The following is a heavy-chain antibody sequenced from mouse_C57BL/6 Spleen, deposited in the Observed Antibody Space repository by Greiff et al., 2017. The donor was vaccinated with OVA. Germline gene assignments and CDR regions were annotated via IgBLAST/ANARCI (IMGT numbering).Heavy chain of an antibody. Sequence: QVQLQQSGPGLVQPSQSLSITSTVSGFSLTSYGVHWVRQSPGKGLEWLGVIWSGGSTDYNAAFISRLSISKDNSKIQVFFKMSSLPADDTAIYYCARNPLWYFDVWGTGTTVTVSS. V-gene: IGHV2-2*01. CDR1: GFSLTSYG. J-gene: IGHJ1*03. CDR2: IWSGGST. CDR3: ARNPLWYFDV.